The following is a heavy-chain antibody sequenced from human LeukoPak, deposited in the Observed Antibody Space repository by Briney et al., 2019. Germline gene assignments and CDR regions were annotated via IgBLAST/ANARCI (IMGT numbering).Heavy chain of an antibody. J-gene: IGHJ4*02. Sequence: GGSLRLSCAASGFTFSSYSMNWVRQAPGKGLEWVSSISSSSYIYYADSVKGRFTISRDNAKNSLYLQMNSLRAEDTAVYYCARGILTGYTLYYFDYWGQGTLVTVSS. CDR2: ISSSSYI. CDR1: GFTFSSYS. V-gene: IGHV3-21*01. CDR3: ARGILTGYTLYYFDY. D-gene: IGHD3-9*01.